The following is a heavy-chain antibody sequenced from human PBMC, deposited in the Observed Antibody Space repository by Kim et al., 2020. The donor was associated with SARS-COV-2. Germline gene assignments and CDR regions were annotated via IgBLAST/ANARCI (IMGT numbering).Heavy chain of an antibody. CDR2: IWYDGSNK. V-gene: IGHV3-33*01. D-gene: IGHD3-10*01. CDR3: ARGRLGYYFDY. CDR1: GFTFSSYG. Sequence: GGSLRLSCAASGFTFSSYGMHWVRQAPGKGLEWVAVIWYDGSNKYYADSVKGRFTISRDNSKNTLYLQMNSLRAEDTAVYYCARGRLGYYFDYWGQGTLVTVSS. J-gene: IGHJ4*02.